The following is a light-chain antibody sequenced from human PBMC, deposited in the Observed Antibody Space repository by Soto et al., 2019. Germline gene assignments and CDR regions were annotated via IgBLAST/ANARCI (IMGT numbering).Light chain of an antibody. Sequence: EVVLTPSPGTLSFSPVEMATLSCRASQSVAANYLAWYQQKRGQAPRLLIYGASSRATGIPDRFSGSGPGTDFTLTISRLEPEDFSVYYCHKYGTAPLNCGPGTKGAIK. CDR1: QSVAANY. CDR2: GAS. V-gene: IGKV3-20*01. J-gene: IGKJ3*01. CDR3: HKYGTAPLN.